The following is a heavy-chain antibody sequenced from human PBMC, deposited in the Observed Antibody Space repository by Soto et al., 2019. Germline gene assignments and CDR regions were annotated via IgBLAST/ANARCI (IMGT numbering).Heavy chain of an antibody. J-gene: IGHJ4*02. CDR3: AKNPHYPGIEVNY. D-gene: IGHD6-13*01. Sequence: GESLKISCAASGFTFSAYPMTWVRQAPGKGLEWVSSISSGGDMTYYADSVKGRFTISRDNSRNTLYLQMNSLRVEDTAVYYCAKNPHYPGIEVNYWGQGTLVTVSS. CDR2: ISSGGDMT. CDR1: GFTFSAYP. V-gene: IGHV3-23*01.